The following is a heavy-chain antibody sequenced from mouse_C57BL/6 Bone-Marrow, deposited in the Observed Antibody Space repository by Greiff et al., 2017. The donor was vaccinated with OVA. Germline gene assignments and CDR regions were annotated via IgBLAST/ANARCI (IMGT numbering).Heavy chain of an antibody. Sequence: EVKLVESGGGLVQPKGSLKLSCAASGFSFNTYAMNWVRQAPGKGLEWVARIRSKSNNYATYYADSVKDRFTISRDDSESMLYLQMNNMKTEDTAMYYCVRGLRRCYAMDYWGQGTSVTVSS. J-gene: IGHJ4*01. CDR3: VRGLRRCYAMDY. D-gene: IGHD2-4*01. V-gene: IGHV10-1*01. CDR1: GFSFNTYA. CDR2: IRSKSNNYAT.